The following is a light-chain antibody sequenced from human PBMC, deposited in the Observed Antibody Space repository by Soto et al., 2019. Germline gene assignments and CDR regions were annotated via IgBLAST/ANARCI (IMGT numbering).Light chain of an antibody. Sequence: ENVSTQSPATLSLSPGERATLSCRASQSVSNYVAWYQQKPGQAPRLLIYDASNRATGIPARFSGSGSGTDFTLTISDLEPADFGLYYCQQRLNWPPNFGQGTKVDIK. J-gene: IGKJ1*01. CDR2: DAS. CDR1: QSVSNY. V-gene: IGKV3-11*01. CDR3: QQRLNWPPN.